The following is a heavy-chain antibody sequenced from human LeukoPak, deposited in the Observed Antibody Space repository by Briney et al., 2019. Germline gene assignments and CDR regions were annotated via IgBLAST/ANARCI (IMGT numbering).Heavy chain of an antibody. V-gene: IGHV3-23*01. CDR1: GFTFSSYA. D-gene: IGHD5-18*01. CDR3: AKDKLWVPGTPYH. CDR2: ISGSGGST. J-gene: IGHJ4*02. Sequence: GGSLRLSCAASGFTFSSYAMSWVRQAPGKGLEWVSAISGSGGSTYYADSVKGRFAISRDNSKNTLYLQMNSLRAEDTAVYYCAKDKLWVPGTPYHWGQGTLVTVSS.